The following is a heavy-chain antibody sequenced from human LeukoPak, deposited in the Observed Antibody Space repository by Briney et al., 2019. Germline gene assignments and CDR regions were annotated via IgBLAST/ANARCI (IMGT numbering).Heavy chain of an antibody. V-gene: IGHV3-21*01. CDR3: ARDQGDILTGRFAN. CDR2: ISSSSYI. CDR1: GFTFSSYS. D-gene: IGHD3-9*01. Sequence: PGGPLRLPCAASGFTFSSYSMNWLRKAPGKGREGFSSISSSSYIYYADSVKGRFTISRDNAKNSLYLQMNSLRAEDTAVYYCARDQGDILTGRFANWGQGTLVTVSS. J-gene: IGHJ4*02.